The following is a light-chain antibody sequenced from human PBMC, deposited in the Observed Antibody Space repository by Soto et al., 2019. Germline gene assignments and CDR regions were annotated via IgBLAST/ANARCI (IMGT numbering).Light chain of an antibody. CDR2: DVS. Sequence: QSVLTQPASVSGSPGQSSTISCTGTSSDVGGYNYVSWYQHHPGKAPKLMIYDVSNRPSGISNRFSGSKSGNTASLTISGLQPEDEGDYYCSSYTTSNTRQIVFGTGTQLTVL. CDR1: SSDVGGYNY. CDR3: SSYTTSNTRQIV. V-gene: IGLV2-14*03. J-gene: IGLJ1*01.